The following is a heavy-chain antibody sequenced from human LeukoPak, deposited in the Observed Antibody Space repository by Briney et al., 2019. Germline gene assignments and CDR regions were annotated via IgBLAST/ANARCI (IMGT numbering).Heavy chain of an antibody. CDR3: ARIPDYGDYGDY. J-gene: IGHJ4*02. CDR2: IYYSGST. Sequence: SETLSLTCTVSGGSISSSSYYWGWIRQPPGTGLEWIGSIYYSGSTYYNPSLKSRVTISVDTSKNQFSLKLSSVTAADTAVYYCARIPDYGDYGDYWGQGTLVTVSS. CDR1: GGSISSSSYY. D-gene: IGHD4-17*01. V-gene: IGHV4-39*07.